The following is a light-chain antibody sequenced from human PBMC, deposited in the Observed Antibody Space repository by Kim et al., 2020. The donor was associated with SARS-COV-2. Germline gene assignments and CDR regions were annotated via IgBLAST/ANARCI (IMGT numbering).Light chain of an antibody. CDR2: IAS. Sequence: LTPGDTATLYGRAGQRVSSGYVAWYQQKPGQSPRLLFYIASSRATGVPARFSGGGSGTDFTLTISRLEPEDFAVYYCQQYGNTPYTLGQGTKLEIK. V-gene: IGKV3-20*01. CDR1: QRVSSGY. CDR3: QQYGNTPYT. J-gene: IGKJ2*01.